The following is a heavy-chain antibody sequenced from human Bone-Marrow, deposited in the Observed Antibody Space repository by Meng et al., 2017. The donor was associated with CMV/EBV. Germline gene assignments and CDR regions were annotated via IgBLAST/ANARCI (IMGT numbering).Heavy chain of an antibody. CDR1: GFTFSSYE. V-gene: IGHV3-48*03. D-gene: IGHD6-19*01. Sequence: GGSLRLSCAASGFTFSSYEMNWVRQAPGKGLEWVSYISSSGSTIYYADSVKGRFTISRDNAKNSLYLQMNSLRAEDTAVYYRARVAGSGWAELLGVRYYGMDVWGQGTTVTVSS. CDR2: ISSSGSTI. J-gene: IGHJ6*02. CDR3: ARVAGSGWAELLGVRYYGMDV.